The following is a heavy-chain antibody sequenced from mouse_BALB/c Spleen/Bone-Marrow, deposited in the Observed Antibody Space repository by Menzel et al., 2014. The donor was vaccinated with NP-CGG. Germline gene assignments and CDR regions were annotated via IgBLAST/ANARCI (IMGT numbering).Heavy chain of an antibody. Sequence: EVHLVESGGGLVQPNGSLKLSCAASGFTFNTYAMNWVRQAPGKGLEWVARIRSKSNNYATYYADSVKDRFTVSRDDSQSMLFLQMNNLKTEDTAMYYCVRSDDGCFAYWGQGTLVTVSA. D-gene: IGHD2-3*01. J-gene: IGHJ3*01. CDR3: VRSDDGCFAY. V-gene: IGHV10-1*02. CDR2: IRSKSNNYAT. CDR1: GFTFNTYA.